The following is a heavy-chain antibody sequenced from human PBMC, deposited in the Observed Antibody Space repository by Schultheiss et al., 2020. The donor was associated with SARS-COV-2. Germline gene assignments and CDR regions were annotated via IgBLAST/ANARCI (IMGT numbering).Heavy chain of an antibody. Sequence: SQTLSLTCAVYGGSFSGYYWSWIRQPPGKGLEWIGEINHSGSTNYNPSLKSRVTMSLDTSKNQFSLKLSSVTAADTAVYYCARGTVVVPAAILGYYYYYMDVWGKGTTVTVSS. CDR2: INHSGST. J-gene: IGHJ6*03. CDR1: GGSFSGYY. V-gene: IGHV4-34*01. D-gene: IGHD2-2*02. CDR3: ARGTVVVPAAILGYYYYYMDV.